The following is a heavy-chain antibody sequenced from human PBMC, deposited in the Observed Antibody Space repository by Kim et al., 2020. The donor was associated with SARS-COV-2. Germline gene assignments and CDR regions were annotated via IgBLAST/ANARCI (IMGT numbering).Heavy chain of an antibody. CDR2: INQDGSQK. CDR3: AGQVRRASV. D-gene: IGHD3-22*01. V-gene: IGHV3-7*01. CDR1: EFTFNNYW. J-gene: IGHJ4*02. Sequence: GGSLRLSCVASEFTFNNYWVSWVRQAPGKGLEWVANINQDGSQKNYVDSVKGRFTISSDNPRKSLYLQMNSLTAEDSAVYYCAGQVRRASVWGQGTLVTVSS.